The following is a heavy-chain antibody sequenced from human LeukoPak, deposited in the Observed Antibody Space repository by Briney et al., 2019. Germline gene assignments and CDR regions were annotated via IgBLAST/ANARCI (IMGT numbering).Heavy chain of an antibody. CDR2: INHSGST. J-gene: IGHJ5*02. CDR1: GGSFSGYY. D-gene: IGHD2-15*01. V-gene: IGHV4-34*01. Sequence: SETLSLTCAVYGGSFSGYYWSWIRQPPGKGMEWIGEINHSGSTNYNPSLKSRVTISVATSKNQFSLNLNSVTATDTAVYYCARGGVERYCSGGSCYGWFDPWGQGTLVTVSS. CDR3: ARGGVERYCSGGSCYGWFDP.